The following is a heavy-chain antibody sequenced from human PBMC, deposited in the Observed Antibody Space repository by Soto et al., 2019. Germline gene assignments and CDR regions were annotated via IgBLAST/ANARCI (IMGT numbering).Heavy chain of an antibody. CDR1: GYSISSGYY. Sequence: SETLSHTCAVSGYSISSGYYWGWIQQPPGKGLEWIGSIYHSGSTYYNPSLKSRVTISVDTSKNQFSLKLSSVTAADTAVYYCARRVVTAIYAGWFDPWGQGTLVTVSS. CDR2: IYHSGST. D-gene: IGHD2-21*02. V-gene: IGHV4-38-2*01. J-gene: IGHJ5*02. CDR3: ARRVVTAIYAGWFDP.